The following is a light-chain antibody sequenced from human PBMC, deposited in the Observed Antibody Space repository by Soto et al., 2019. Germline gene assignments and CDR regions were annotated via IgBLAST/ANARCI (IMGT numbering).Light chain of an antibody. CDR3: CSDAGSSTYV. CDR1: SSDVGSFNF. V-gene: IGLV2-23*02. CDR2: EVT. J-gene: IGLJ1*01. Sequence: ALTQAASVSGSPGQSVTISCTRNSSDVGSFNFVSWYQQHPGKAPKVAIYEVTKRPSGVSNRFSGSKSGNTASLTIYGLQADDEADYYCCSDAGSSTYVFGTGTKVTVL.